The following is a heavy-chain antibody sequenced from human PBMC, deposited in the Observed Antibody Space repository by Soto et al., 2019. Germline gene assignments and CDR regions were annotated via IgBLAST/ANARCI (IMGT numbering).Heavy chain of an antibody. CDR1: GYTFTSDA. Sequence: ASVKVSCKASGYTFTSDAMHWVRQAPGQRLEWMGWINAGNGNTKYSQKFQGRVTITRDTSASTAYMELSSLRSEDTAVYYCARGSGYYGSGSYYKEGSFDYWGQGTLVTVYS. D-gene: IGHD3-10*01. J-gene: IGHJ4*02. CDR2: INAGNGNT. CDR3: ARGSGYYGSGSYYKEGSFDY. V-gene: IGHV1-3*01.